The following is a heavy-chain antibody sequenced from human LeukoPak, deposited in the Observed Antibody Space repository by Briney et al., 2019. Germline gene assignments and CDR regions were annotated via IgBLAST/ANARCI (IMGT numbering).Heavy chain of an antibody. CDR3: ARGGIGGATPDY. Sequence: GGSLRLPCAVSGFTFSRYWIHWVRQAPGKGLVWVSYVNNDGTGTSYADSVKGRFTMSRDNAKNTLYLQMNSLRAEDTAVYYCARGGIGGATPDYWGQGALVTVSS. V-gene: IGHV3-74*01. D-gene: IGHD1-26*01. CDR1: GFTFSRYW. CDR2: VNNDGTGT. J-gene: IGHJ4*02.